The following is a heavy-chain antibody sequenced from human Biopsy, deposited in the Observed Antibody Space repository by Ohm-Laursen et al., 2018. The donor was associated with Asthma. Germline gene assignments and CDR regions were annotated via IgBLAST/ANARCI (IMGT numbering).Heavy chain of an antibody. D-gene: IGHD4-11*01. CDR3: ARVEAARYDYRSYDFDY. J-gene: IGHJ4*02. CDR1: GYTFTAYY. Sequence: SVKVSCKTSGYTFTAYYIHWVRQAPGQGLEWMGRINPSSGDTNYPQNFQGRVTVTRDTSIRTAYMELTRLRSDDTAVYYCARVEAARYDYRSYDFDYWGQGTLVTVSS. CDR2: INPSSGDT. V-gene: IGHV1-2*06.